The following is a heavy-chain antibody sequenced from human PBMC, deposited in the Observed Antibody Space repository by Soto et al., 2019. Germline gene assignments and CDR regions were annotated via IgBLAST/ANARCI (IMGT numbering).Heavy chain of an antibody. D-gene: IGHD1-26*01. V-gene: IGHV3-33*01. CDR1: GFTFSSHG. CDR2: ICYDGSNK. CDR3: VRDGWYSIQAPY. J-gene: IGHJ4*02. Sequence: QVQLVESGGGVVQPGRSLRLSCAASGFTFSSHGMHWVRQAPGKGLEWVAVICYDGSNKYYADSVKGRFPISRDDSNNMVYLQMNSLRAGDTAVYYCVRDGWYSIQAPYWGPGTLVTVSS.